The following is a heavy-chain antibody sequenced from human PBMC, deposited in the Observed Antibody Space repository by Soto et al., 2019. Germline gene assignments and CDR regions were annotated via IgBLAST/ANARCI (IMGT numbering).Heavy chain of an antibody. D-gene: IGHD6-19*01. Sequence: QVQLQQWGAGLLKPSETLSLTCAVYGGSFSGYYWSWIRQPPGKGLEWMGEINHSGSTNYNPSLMSRVPISVDTSNHQLSLNLNSVTAADTAVYYCARGSPRIAVAGMPPDRIPNHDYYGMDVWGQGTTVTVSS. V-gene: IGHV4-34*01. J-gene: IGHJ6*02. CDR1: GGSFSGYY. CDR2: INHSGST. CDR3: ARGSPRIAVAGMPPDRIPNHDYYGMDV.